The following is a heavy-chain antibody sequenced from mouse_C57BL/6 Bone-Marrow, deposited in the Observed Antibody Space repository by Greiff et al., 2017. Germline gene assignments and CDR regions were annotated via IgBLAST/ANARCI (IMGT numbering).Heavy chain of an antibody. CDR2: ISSGSSTI. Sequence: EVKLVESGGGLVKPGGSLKLSCAASGFTFSDYGMHWVRQAPEKGLEWVAYISSGSSTIYYADTVKGRFTISRDNAKNTLFLQMTSLRSEDTAMYYCARRDYHYYAMDYWGQGTSVTVSS. D-gene: IGHD2-4*01. CDR3: ARRDYHYYAMDY. J-gene: IGHJ4*01. CDR1: GFTFSDYG. V-gene: IGHV5-17*01.